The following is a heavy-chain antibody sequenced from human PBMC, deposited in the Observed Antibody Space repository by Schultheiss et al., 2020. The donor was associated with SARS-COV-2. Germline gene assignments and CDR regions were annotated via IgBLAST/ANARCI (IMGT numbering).Heavy chain of an antibody. D-gene: IGHD2-8*02. Sequence: GGSLRLSCAASGFTFSSYAMHWVRQAPGKGLEWVAVISYDGSNIYYADSVKGRFTISRDNSKNTLYLQMNNLRPEDTAVYYCAKVTGGNYYYGMDVWGQGTTVTVSS. CDR3: AKVTGGNYYYGMDV. CDR2: ISYDGSNI. V-gene: IGHV3-30*04. CDR1: GFTFSSYA. J-gene: IGHJ6*02.